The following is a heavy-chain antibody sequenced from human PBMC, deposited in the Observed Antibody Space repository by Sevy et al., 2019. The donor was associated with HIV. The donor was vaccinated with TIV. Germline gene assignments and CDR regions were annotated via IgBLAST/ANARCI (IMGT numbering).Heavy chain of an antibody. J-gene: IGHJ4*02. CDR3: ARDSYGPLYYFDY. CDR1: GFTFSKYS. V-gene: IGHV3-21*01. D-gene: IGHD3-10*01. CDR2: ISSSSSYI. Sequence: GGSLRLSCAASGFTFSKYSMSWVRQAPGKGLEWVSSISSSSSYIYYADSVKGRFTISRDNAKNSLYLQMNSLRAEDTAVYYCARDSYGPLYYFDYWGQGTLVTVSS.